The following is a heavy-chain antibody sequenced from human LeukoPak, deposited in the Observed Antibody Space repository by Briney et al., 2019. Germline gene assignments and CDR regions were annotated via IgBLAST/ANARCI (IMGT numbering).Heavy chain of an antibody. CDR3: ARDDGGSYYAVTDDY. V-gene: IGHV3-7*01. J-gene: IGHJ4*02. Sequence: GGSLRLSCAASGFTFSSYWMSWVRQAPGKGLEWVANIKQAVKGRFTISRDNAKNSLYLQMNSLRAEDTVVYYCARDDGGSYYAVTDDYWGQGTLVTVSS. CDR2: IKQ. CDR1: GFTFSSYW. D-gene: IGHD1-26*01.